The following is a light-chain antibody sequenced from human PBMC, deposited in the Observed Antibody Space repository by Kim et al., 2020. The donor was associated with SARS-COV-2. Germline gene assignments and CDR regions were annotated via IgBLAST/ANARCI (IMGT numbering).Light chain of an antibody. CDR3: SAWDSSLDAWV. CDR2: RNN. CDR1: SNNVGYQG. J-gene: IGLJ3*02. V-gene: IGLV10-54*01. Sequence: QAGLTQPPSVSKGLRQTATLTCTGDSNNVGYQGAAWLQQHQGHPPKLLSYRNNNRPSGISERLSASRSGNTASLTITGLQPEDEADYYCSAWDSSLDAWVFCGGTKVTVL.